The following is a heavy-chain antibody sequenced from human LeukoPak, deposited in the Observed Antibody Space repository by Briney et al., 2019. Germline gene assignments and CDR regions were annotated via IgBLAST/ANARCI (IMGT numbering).Heavy chain of an antibody. CDR3: ARVPGFI. CDR2: INSDGINT. V-gene: IGHV3-74*01. CDR1: GFTFSNYW. D-gene: IGHD3-10*01. Sequence: GGSLRLSCAASGFTFSNYWMHWVRQAPGKGLVWVSRINSDGINTSYADSVKGRCTISRDNSKNTLYLQMNSLRAEDTAVYYCARVPGFIWGQGTLVTVSS. J-gene: IGHJ4*02.